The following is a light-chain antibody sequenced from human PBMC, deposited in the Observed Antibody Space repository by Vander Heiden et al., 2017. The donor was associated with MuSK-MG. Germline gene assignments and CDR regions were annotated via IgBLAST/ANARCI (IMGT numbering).Light chain of an antibody. V-gene: IGLV1-51*02. J-gene: IGLJ2*01. Sequence: SFTAAPGQKVTIFCSGTTSNIGENYVSWYQQLPRVAPKLLIYENNKRPSRIPDRFSGSKSGTSATLAITGLQTGDEADYYCGTWDSTLNAVVFGGGTKVTVL. CDR1: TSNIGENY. CDR3: GTWDSTLNAVV. CDR2: ENN.